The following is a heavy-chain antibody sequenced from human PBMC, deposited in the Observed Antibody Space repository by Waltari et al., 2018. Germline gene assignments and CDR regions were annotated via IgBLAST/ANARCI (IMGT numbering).Heavy chain of an antibody. CDR3: ARDRGKEPLFDY. J-gene: IGHJ4*02. V-gene: IGHV4-39*07. Sequence: QLQLQESGPGLVKPSETLSLTCTVSGCSISRSSYFWGWYRQPPGKGLEWIGSIYYSGSTYYNPSLKSRVTISVDTSKNQFSLKLSSVTAADTAVYYCARDRGKEPLFDYWGQGTLVTVSS. CDR2: IYYSGST. CDR1: GCSISRSSYF.